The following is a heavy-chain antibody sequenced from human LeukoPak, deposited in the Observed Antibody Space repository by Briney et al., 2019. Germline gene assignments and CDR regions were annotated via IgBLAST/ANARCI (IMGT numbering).Heavy chain of an antibody. CDR2: IYHSGST. V-gene: IGHV4-4*02. CDR3: ARITYYYDSSGYYLFDY. D-gene: IGHD3-22*01. Sequence: SETLSLTCAVSGGSISSSNWWSWVRQPPGKGLEWIGEIYHSGSTNYNPSLKSRVTISVDKSKNQFSLKLSSVTAADTAVYYCARITYYYDSSGYYLFDYWGRGTLVTVSS. CDR1: GGSISSSNW. J-gene: IGHJ4*02.